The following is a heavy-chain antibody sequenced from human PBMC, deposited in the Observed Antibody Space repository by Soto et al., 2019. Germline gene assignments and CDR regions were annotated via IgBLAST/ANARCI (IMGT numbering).Heavy chain of an antibody. V-gene: IGHV3-23*01. CDR2: ISDSDGST. J-gene: IGHJ4*02. CDR3: AKAISDYYAPTGY. CDR1: GFTFSSFA. D-gene: IGHD3-22*01. Sequence: GGSLRLSCAASGFTFSSFAMSWVRQAPGKGLEWVSVISDSDGSTYYVDSVKGRFTISRDNSKSMLYLQMNRLRGDDTAIYYCAKAISDYYAPTGYWGQGTQVTVSS.